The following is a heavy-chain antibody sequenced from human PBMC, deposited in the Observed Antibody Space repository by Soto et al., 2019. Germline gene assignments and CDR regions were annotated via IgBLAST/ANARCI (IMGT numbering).Heavy chain of an antibody. D-gene: IGHD3-9*01. Sequence: ASVKVSCKASGYTFTSYAMHWVRQAPGQRLEWMGWINAGNGNTKYSQKFQGRVTITRDTSASTAYMELSSLRSEDTAVYYCARDNEVGYFDWPPAFPQGMDVWGQGTTVTVSS. CDR1: GYTFTSYA. CDR2: INAGNGNT. J-gene: IGHJ6*02. CDR3: ARDNEVGYFDWPPAFPQGMDV. V-gene: IGHV1-3*01.